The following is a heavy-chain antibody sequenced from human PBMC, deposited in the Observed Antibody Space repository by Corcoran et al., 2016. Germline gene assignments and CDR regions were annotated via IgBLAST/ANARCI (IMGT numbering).Heavy chain of an antibody. Sequence: EVQLVESGGGLVQPGRSLRLSCTASGFTFGDYAMSWFRQAPGKGLEWVGFIRSKAYGGTTEYAASVKGRFTISRDDSKSIAYLQMNSLKTEDTAVYYCTGDYYDSSGYYYEGDWGQGTLVTVSS. V-gene: IGHV3-49*03. CDR1: GFTFGDYA. CDR3: TGDYYDSSGYYYEGD. D-gene: IGHD3-22*01. CDR2: IRSKAYGGTT. J-gene: IGHJ4*02.